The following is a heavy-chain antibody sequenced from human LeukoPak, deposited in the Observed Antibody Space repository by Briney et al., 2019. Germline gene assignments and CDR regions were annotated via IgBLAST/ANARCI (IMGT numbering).Heavy chain of an antibody. CDR2: INSDGSIT. J-gene: IGHJ3*02. V-gene: IGHV3-74*01. D-gene: IGHD2-8*02. CDR1: GFTFSRNW. CDR3: SRDLDCTVTACYGGDDGFDI. Sequence: GGSLRLSCAASGFTFSRNWMHWVRQAPGKGLVWVSRINSDGSITNYADSVKGRFTISRDNAKNTLYLQMNDLRAEDTAVYYCSRDLDCTVTACYGGDDGFDIWGQGTMVTVSS.